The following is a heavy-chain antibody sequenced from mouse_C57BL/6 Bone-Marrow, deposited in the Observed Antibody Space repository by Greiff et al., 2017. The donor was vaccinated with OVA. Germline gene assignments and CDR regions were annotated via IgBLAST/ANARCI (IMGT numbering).Heavy chain of an antibody. CDR1: GYTFTDYY. CDR3: EREAY. CDR2: INPNNGGT. J-gene: IGHJ3*01. Sequence: EVQGVESGPELVKPGASVKISCKASGYTFTDYYMNWVKQSHGKSLEWIGDINPNNGGTSYNQKFKGKATLTVDKSSSTAYMELRSLTSEDSAVYYCEREAYWGQGTLVTVSA. V-gene: IGHV1-26*01.